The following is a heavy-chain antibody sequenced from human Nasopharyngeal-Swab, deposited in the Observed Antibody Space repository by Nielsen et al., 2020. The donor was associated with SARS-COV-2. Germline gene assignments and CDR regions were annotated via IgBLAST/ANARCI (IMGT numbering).Heavy chain of an antibody. V-gene: IGHV3-21*01. CDR1: RFTFSSYS. J-gene: IGHJ3*02. Sequence: GESLKISCAASRFTFSSYSMNWVRQAPGKGLEWVSSISSSSSYIYYADSVKGRFTISRDNAKNSLYLQMNSLRAEDTAVYYCARASMGGAFDIWGQGTMVTVSS. CDR3: ARASMGGAFDI. CDR2: ISSSSSYI. D-gene: IGHD3-16*01.